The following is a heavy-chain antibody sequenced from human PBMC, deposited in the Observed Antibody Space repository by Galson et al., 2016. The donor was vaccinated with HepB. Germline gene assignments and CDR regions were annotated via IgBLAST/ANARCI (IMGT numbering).Heavy chain of an antibody. CDR3: ARDWYCSAVSCSDAFDI. V-gene: IGHV1-18*01. CDR1: GYTFTSYG. CDR2: ISTYDGDT. D-gene: IGHD2-15*01. Sequence: SVKVSCKASGYTFTSYGISWVRQAPGQGLEWMGWISTYDGDTNYAQNLQGRATMTTDTSTTTAYMELRSLRSDDKAMYYCARDWYCSAVSCSDAFDIWGQGTMVTVSS. J-gene: IGHJ3*02.